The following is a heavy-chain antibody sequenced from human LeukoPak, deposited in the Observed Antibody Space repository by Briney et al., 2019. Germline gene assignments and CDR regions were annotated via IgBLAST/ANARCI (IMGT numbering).Heavy chain of an antibody. D-gene: IGHD1-26*01. CDR3: ARLASGSYYGIDY. J-gene: IGHJ4*02. Sequence: PGGSLRLSCAASGFTFSSYTLNWVRQAPGKGLEWVSSISSSSSYIYYADSVKGRFTISRDNAKNSLYLQMNSLRAEDTAVYYCARLASGSYYGIDYWGQGTLVTVSS. V-gene: IGHV3-21*04. CDR2: ISSSSSYI. CDR1: GFTFSSYT.